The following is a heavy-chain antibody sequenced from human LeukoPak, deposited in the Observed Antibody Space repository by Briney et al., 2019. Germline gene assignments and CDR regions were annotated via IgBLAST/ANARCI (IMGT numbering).Heavy chain of an antibody. V-gene: IGHV3-74*01. Sequence: GGSLRLSCAASAFTFNTYWMHWVRQVPGGGREWVSRINGDESSTNYADSVKGRFTISRDNAKDTLYLHMNSLTAEDTAVYYCARGAKWAYYFDYWGQGTLVTVSS. J-gene: IGHJ4*02. CDR2: INGDESST. CDR1: AFTFNTYW. D-gene: IGHD1-26*01. CDR3: ARGAKWAYYFDY.